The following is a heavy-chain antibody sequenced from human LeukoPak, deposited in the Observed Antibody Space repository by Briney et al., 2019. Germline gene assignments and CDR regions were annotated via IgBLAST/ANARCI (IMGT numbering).Heavy chain of an antibody. V-gene: IGHV3-23*01. CDR1: GFTYSSYA. D-gene: IGHD6-13*01. J-gene: IGHJ6*03. Sequence: PGGSLRLSCAASGFTYSSYAMSWVRQAPGKGLEWVSAISVSGGSTYYADSVKGRFTIPRDNSKNTLYLQMNSLRAEDTAVYYCARDSPFDGSSWYGDVYYYMDVWGKGTTVTVSS. CDR3: ARDSPFDGSSWYGDVYYYMDV. CDR2: ISVSGGST.